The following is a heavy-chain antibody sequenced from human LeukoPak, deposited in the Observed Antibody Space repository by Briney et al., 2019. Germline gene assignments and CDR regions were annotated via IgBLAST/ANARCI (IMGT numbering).Heavy chain of an antibody. V-gene: IGHV3-23*01. Sequence: GGSLRFSCAASGFTFSSYAISWVRQAPGRGLEWVSVISGSGNSTYYADSVRGRFTISRDNAKNSLYLHVNSLRAEDTAVYYCAREPDTSSSDYFDYWGQGTLVTVSS. D-gene: IGHD6-6*01. CDR3: AREPDTSSSDYFDY. J-gene: IGHJ4*02. CDR2: ISGSGNST. CDR1: GFTFSSYA.